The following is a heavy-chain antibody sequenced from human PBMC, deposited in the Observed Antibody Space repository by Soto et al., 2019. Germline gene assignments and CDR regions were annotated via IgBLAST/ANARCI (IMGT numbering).Heavy chain of an antibody. CDR1: GGSISSGGYY. D-gene: IGHD6-13*01. V-gene: IGHV4-31*03. Sequence: QVQLQESGPGLVKPSQTLSLTCTVSGGSISSGGYYWSWIRQHPGKGLEWIGYIYYSGSTYYNPSPKSRVTISVDTSKNQFSLKLSSVTAADTAVYYCARDIAAAGTANYYYYGMDVWGQGTTVTVSS. CDR3: ARDIAAAGTANYYYYGMDV. J-gene: IGHJ6*02. CDR2: IYYSGST.